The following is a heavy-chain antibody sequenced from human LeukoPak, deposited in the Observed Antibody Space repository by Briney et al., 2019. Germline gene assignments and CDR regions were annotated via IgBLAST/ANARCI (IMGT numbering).Heavy chain of an antibody. Sequence: PSETLSLTCTVSGASISPYYWNWIRQPPGKGLEWIGYIYYSGSTNYNPSLKSRVTISLDTSENQFSLKLSSVTAADTAVYYCARHAPSDSSGWYYFDYWGQGTLVTVSS. CDR1: GASISPYY. J-gene: IGHJ4*02. CDR3: ARHAPSDSSGWYYFDY. D-gene: IGHD6-19*01. CDR2: IYYSGST. V-gene: IGHV4-59*08.